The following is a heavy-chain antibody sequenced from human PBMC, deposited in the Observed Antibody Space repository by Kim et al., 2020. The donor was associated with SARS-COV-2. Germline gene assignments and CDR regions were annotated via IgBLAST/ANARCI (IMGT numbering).Heavy chain of an antibody. Sequence: GGSLRLSCAASGFTFSSYSMNWVRQAPGKGLEWVSSISGSTTYIYYADSVKGLFTISRDNAKNSLYLQMNSLRVEDTAVYYCARGEVDVWGQGTTVTVSS. D-gene: IGHD1-26*01. CDR1: GFTFSSYS. J-gene: IGHJ6*02. CDR3: ARGEVDV. V-gene: IGHV3-21*01. CDR2: ISGSTTYI.